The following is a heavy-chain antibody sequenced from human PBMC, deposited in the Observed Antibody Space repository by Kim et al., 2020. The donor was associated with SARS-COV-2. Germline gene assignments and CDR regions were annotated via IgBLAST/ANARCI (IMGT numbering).Heavy chain of an antibody. CDR3: ARVLKSPHFDGGYNPADV. D-gene: IGHD1-1*01. Sequence: GGSLRLSCAASGFTFSDFYMGWIRQAPGKGPEWVSIISGTSSYIKYGDSVKGRFTVSRNSAQNSLFLQLNSLRAEDTAVYYCARVLKSPHFDGGYNPADVWGQGVLVAVSS. CDR2: ISGTSSYI. J-gene: IGHJ4*02. CDR1: GFTFSDFY. V-gene: IGHV3-11*05.